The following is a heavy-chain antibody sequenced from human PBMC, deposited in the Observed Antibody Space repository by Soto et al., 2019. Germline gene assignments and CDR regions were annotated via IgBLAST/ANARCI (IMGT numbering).Heavy chain of an antibody. CDR1: GYNFIKYG. CDR2: ISPYSGYT. D-gene: IGHD2-2*01. CDR3: TREAIVVLPAAQPSHFDS. J-gene: IGHJ4*02. Sequence: QVQLVQSGAEVKKPGASVKVSCKGLGYNFIKYGINWVRQAPGQGLEWMGWISPYSGYTHSAQKFQGRLTLTTDTAATTAYMELRSLRSADTALYYCTREAIVVLPAAQPSHFDSWGQGTLVTVSS. V-gene: IGHV1-18*01.